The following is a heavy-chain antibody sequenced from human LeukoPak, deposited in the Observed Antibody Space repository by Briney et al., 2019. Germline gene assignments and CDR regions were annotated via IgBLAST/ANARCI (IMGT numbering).Heavy chain of an antibody. D-gene: IGHD3-3*01. Sequence: GGSLSLSCAASGFTFSSYSMNWVRQAPGKGLEWVSSISCSSSYIYYADSVKGRFTISRDNAKNSLYLQMNSLRAEDTAVYYCAGSYDFWSGYYKGGLAYWRQGTLVTVSS. CDR2: ISCSSSYI. V-gene: IGHV3-21*01. J-gene: IGHJ4*02. CDR1: GFTFSSYS. CDR3: AGSYDFWSGYYKGGLAY.